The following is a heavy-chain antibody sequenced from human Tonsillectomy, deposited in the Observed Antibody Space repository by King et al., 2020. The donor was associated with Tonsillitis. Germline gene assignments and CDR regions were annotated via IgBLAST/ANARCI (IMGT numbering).Heavy chain of an antibody. CDR2: ISYDGSNK. CDR1: GFTFSYYG. V-gene: IGHV3-30*18. CDR3: AKDLYDSSGYYFDY. Sequence: VQLVESGGGVVQPGRSLRLSCAASGFTFSYYGLHWVHQAPGKGLEWVAVISYDGSNKYYADSVKGRFTVSRDNSKNTLYLQMNSLRAEDTAVYYCAKDLYDSSGYYFDYWGQGTLVTVSS. J-gene: IGHJ4*02. D-gene: IGHD3-22*01.